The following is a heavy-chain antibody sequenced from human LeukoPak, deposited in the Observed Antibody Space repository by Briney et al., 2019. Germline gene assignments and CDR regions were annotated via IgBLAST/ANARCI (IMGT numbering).Heavy chain of an antibody. CDR1: GFTFSGSA. D-gene: IGHD3-22*01. CDR3: TTHYYDSSGYHYGAFDY. Sequence: PGGSLKLSCAASGFTFSGSAMHWVRQASGKGLEWVGRVRSRANSYATTYAASVKGRLSTSRDDSKNTAFLEMNSLKTEDTAVYYCTTHYYDSSGYHYGAFDYWGQGTLVTVSS. CDR2: VRSRANSYAT. V-gene: IGHV3-73*01. J-gene: IGHJ4*02.